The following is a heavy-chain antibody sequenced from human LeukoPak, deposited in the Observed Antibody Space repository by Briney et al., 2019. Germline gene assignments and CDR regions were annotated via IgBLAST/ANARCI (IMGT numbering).Heavy chain of an antibody. J-gene: IGHJ4*02. V-gene: IGHV1-46*01. Sequence: ASVKVSCKASGYSFTSYYMYWVRQAPGQGLEWMGVINPSGGSTNYAQKFQGRVTMTRDTSTSTVYMELSSLRSEDTAVYYCAGATVRLGYCTVWGQGTLVTVSS. CDR1: GYSFTSYY. CDR2: INPSGGST. D-gene: IGHD2-8*02. CDR3: AGATVRLGYCTV.